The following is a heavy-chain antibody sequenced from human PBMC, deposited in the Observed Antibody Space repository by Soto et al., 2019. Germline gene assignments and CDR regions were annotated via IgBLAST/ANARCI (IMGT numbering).Heavy chain of an antibody. D-gene: IGHD6-6*01. J-gene: IGHJ4*02. CDR2: IIPIFGTA. CDR3: ARAPRQLVRWYFDY. V-gene: IGHV1-69*13. Sequence: ASVKVSCKASGGTFSSYAISWVRQAPGQGLEWMGGIIPIFGTANYAQKFQGRVTITADESTSTAYMELSSLRSEDTAVYYCARAPRQLVRWYFDYWGQGTLVTVSS. CDR1: GGTFSSYA.